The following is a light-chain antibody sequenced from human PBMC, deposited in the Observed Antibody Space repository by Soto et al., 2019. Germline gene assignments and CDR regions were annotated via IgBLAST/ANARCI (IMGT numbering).Light chain of an antibody. CDR2: DAS. CDR3: QQRSNWPPTWT. CDR1: QSVGSY. J-gene: IGKJ1*01. Sequence: EIVLTQSPATLSLSPGERATLSCWASQSVGSYLAWYQHKPGQPPRLLIYDASNRATGIPARFSGSGSGTDFTLTISSLEPEDFAVYYCQQRSNWPPTWTFGQGTKVEIK. V-gene: IGKV3-11*01.